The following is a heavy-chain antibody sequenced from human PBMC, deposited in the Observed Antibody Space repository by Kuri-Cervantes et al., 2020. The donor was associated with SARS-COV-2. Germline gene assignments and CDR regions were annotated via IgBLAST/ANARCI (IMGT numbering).Heavy chain of an antibody. CDR3: ARVVVVPAVISNPGGMDV. D-gene: IGHD2-2*02. J-gene: IGHJ6*03. CDR1: GFTFSSYA. V-gene: IGHV3-30-3*01. Sequence: GGSLRLSCAASGFTFSSYAMHWVRQAPGKGLEWVAVISYDGSNKYYADSAKGRFTISRDNSKNTLYLQMDSLRAEDTAVYYCARVVVVPAVISNPGGMDVWGKGTTVTVSS. CDR2: ISYDGSNK.